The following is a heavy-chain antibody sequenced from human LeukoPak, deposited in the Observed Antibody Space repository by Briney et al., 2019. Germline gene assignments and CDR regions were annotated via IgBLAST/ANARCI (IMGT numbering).Heavy chain of an antibody. V-gene: IGHV3-23*01. CDR2: ISGSGGST. J-gene: IGHJ1*01. CDR1: GFTFSSYA. CDR3: ARDRLLYYYDSGPTGHFQH. D-gene: IGHD3-22*01. Sequence: GGSLRLSFAAPGFTFSSYAMSWVRQAPGKVLEWVSAISGSGGSTYYADSVKGRFTISRDNSKKTLYLQMNSLRAEDTAVYYCARDRLLYYYDSGPTGHFQHWGQGTLVTV.